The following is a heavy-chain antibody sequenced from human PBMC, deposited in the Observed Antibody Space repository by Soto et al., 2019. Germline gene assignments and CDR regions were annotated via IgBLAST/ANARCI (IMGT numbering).Heavy chain of an antibody. CDR3: AAVTGGVTLDY. V-gene: IGHV1-2*02. Sequence: ASVKVSCKASGYSFTGHYLHWVRQAPGQGLEWMGWINPNSGGTSYAQKFQGRVTMTRDTSISTAYMELTRLRSDDTAVYFCAAVTGGVTLDYWGQGTLVTVS. CDR1: GYSFTGHY. D-gene: IGHD6-19*01. CDR2: INPNSGGT. J-gene: IGHJ4*02.